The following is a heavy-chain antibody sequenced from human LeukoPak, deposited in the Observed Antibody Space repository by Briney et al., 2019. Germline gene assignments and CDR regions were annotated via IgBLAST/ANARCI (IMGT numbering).Heavy chain of an antibody. CDR2: IYYSGST. CDR3: ARSGSYWRAFDY. V-gene: IGHV4-39*01. J-gene: IGHJ4*02. CDR1: GGSISSGGYY. Sequence: SQTLSLTCTVSGGSISSGGYYWGWIRQPPGKGLEWIGSIYYSGSTYYNPSLKSRVTISVDTSKNQFSLKLSSVTAADTAVYYCARSGSYWRAFDYWGQGTLVTVSS. D-gene: IGHD1-26*01.